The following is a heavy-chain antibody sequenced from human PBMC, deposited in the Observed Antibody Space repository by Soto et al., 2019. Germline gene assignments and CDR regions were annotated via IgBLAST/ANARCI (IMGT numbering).Heavy chain of an antibody. CDR1: GFTFSDYW. CDR2: INQGGSEI. CDR3: AKSNAIDI. Sequence: EMQGVESGGGLVQPGGSLRLSFAASGFTFSDYWMTWVRQTPGRGLEWVANINQGGSEIHYVDSVKGRFTISRDNAKSSLFLQMNSLRAEDTAVYYCAKSNAIDIWGQGTLVTVSS. V-gene: IGHV3-7*01. J-gene: IGHJ3*02.